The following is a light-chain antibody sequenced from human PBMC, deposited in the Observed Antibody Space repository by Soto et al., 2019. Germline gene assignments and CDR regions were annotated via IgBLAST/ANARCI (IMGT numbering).Light chain of an antibody. J-gene: IGLJ1*01. CDR3: AAWDDSLIGYV. V-gene: IGLV1-44*01. CDR2: SNN. Sequence: QSVLTQPPSASGTPGQRGTISCSGSSSNIGSNTVNWYQQLPGTAPKLLIYSNNQRPSGVPDRFSGSKSGTSASLAISGLQSEDEADYYCAAWDDSLIGYVFGPGTKLTVL. CDR1: SSNIGSNT.